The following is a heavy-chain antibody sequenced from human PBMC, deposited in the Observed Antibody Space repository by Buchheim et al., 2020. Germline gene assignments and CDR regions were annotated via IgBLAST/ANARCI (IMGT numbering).Heavy chain of an antibody. J-gene: IGHJ4*02. CDR1: GFTFSGHS. Sequence: EVQLVESGGGLVQPGESLRLSCAASGFTFSGHSMDWVRQAPGKGLEWVGRNRNRVYSYTTEYAASVKGRFTVSRDDSKSSPYLQMSSLKTEDTAVYYCVRVGSTGRYFDYWGQGTL. D-gene: IGHD1-26*01. CDR3: VRVGSTGRYFDY. V-gene: IGHV3-72*01. CDR2: NRNRVYSYTT.